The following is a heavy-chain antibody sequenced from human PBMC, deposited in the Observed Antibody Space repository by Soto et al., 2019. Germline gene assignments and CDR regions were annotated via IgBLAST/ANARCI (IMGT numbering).Heavy chain of an antibody. D-gene: IGHD2-2*01. CDR3: ARAVVLTFTRFYDMDV. V-gene: IGHV1-2*04. CDR1: GYSFTDYH. CDR2: INPKSGGT. J-gene: IGHJ6*02. Sequence: QVQLVQSGAEVKKPGASVKVSCKASGYSFTDYHIHWVRQAPGQGLEWLGRINPKSGGTSTAQKFQGWVTMTTDTSISTDSMELTRLTSDDTAIYYCARAVVLTFTRFYDMDVWGQGTTVTVSS.